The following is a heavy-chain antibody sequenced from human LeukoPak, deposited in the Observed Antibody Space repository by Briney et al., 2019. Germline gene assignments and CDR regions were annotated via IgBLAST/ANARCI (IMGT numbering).Heavy chain of an antibody. CDR2: INSEGSSI. D-gene: IGHD3-10*01. CDR1: GLTISNYW. J-gene: IGHJ4*02. CDR3: GRGRGVSLDY. Sequence: PGGSLRLSCAASGLTISNYWMHWVRQVPGKGLVWVSRINSEGSSISYADSVKGRFTISRDNAKNTLNLQMNSLRAEDTAVYYCGRGRGVSLDYWGQGALVTVSS. V-gene: IGHV3-74*01.